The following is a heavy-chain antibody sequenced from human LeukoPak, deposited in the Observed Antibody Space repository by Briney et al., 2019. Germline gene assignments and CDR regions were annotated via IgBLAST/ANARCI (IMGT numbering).Heavy chain of an antibody. CDR3: ARSSDSAGYDY. Sequence: GDPLKISCEGSGYSFTNYWIGWVRQMPGKGLEWMGVFHPSDPDTRYSPSFQGQVTISADRSIKTAYLQWSSLKASDTAIYYCARSSDSAGYDYWGQGTLVTVSS. D-gene: IGHD6-19*01. J-gene: IGHJ4*02. CDR2: FHPSDPDT. CDR1: GYSFTNYW. V-gene: IGHV5-51*01.